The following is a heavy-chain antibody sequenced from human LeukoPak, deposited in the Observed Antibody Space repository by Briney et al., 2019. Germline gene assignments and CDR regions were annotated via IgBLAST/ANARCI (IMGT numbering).Heavy chain of an antibody. J-gene: IGHJ4*02. CDR2: IYYSGST. D-gene: IGHD4-23*01. Sequence: KTSETLSLTCTVSGGSISSSSYYWGWIRQPPGKGLEWIGSIYYSGSTYHNPSLKSRVTISVDTSKNQFSLELSSVTAADTAVYYCARGYPPLRWTRALDYWGQGTLVTVSS. V-gene: IGHV4-39*07. CDR3: ARGYPPLRWTRALDY. CDR1: GGSISSSSYY.